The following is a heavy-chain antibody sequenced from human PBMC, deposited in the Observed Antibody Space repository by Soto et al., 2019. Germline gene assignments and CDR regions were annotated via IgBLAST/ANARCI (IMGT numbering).Heavy chain of an antibody. D-gene: IGHD4-17*01. CDR2: IKSKTDGGTT. J-gene: IGHJ6*02. V-gene: IGHV3-15*01. CDR3: TTDQTTVTTRLHELSRYYYGMDV. CDR1: GFTFSNAW. Sequence: GGSLRLSCAASGFTFSNAWMSWVRQAPGKGLEWVGRIKSKTDGGTTDYAAPVKGRFTISRDDSKNTLYLQMNSLKTEDTAVYYCTTDQTTVTTRLHELSRYYYGMDVWSQGTTVTVSS.